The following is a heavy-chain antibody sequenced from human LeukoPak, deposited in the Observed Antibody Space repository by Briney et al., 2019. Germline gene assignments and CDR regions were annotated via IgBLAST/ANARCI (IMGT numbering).Heavy chain of an antibody. V-gene: IGHV4-39*07. Sequence: SETLSLTCTVSGGSISSSSSYFWGWIRQPPGKGLEYIGSIYHSGITYYNPPLKSRVTISVDTSKNQFSLKLSSVTAADTAVYYCVWEPSYYDSIGFHSWGQGTLVTVSS. J-gene: IGHJ4*02. CDR3: VWEPSYYDSIGFHS. CDR2: IYHSGIT. CDR1: GGSISSSSSYF. D-gene: IGHD3-22*01.